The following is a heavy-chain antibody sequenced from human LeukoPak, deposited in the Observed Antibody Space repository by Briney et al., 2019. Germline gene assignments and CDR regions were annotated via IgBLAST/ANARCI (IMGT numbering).Heavy chain of an antibody. Sequence: ASVKVSCKTSGGTFSSHVISWVRQAPGQGLEWMGGIIPIVGTANYAQKFQGRVTITADKFTNKVYMELSSLRSDDTAIYFCARVNGYCSSISCFLDYWGQGTLVTVSS. CDR1: GGTFSSHV. CDR3: ARVNGYCSSISCFLDY. D-gene: IGHD2-2*01. V-gene: IGHV1-69*06. CDR2: IIPIVGTA. J-gene: IGHJ4*02.